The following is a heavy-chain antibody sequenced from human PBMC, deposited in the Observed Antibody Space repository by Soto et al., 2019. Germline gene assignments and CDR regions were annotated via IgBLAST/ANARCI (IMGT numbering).Heavy chain of an antibody. D-gene: IGHD1-7*01. CDR3: ARGGNYWDYYYYYYVDV. Sequence: QVQLVESGGGVVQPGRSLRLSCAASGFTFSSYGMHWVRQAPGKGLEWVAVIWYDGSNKYYADSVKGRFTISRDNSKNTLYLQMNSLRAEDTAVYYCARGGNYWDYYYYYYVDVWGKGTTVTVSS. CDR2: IWYDGSNK. CDR1: GFTFSSYG. V-gene: IGHV3-33*01. J-gene: IGHJ6*03.